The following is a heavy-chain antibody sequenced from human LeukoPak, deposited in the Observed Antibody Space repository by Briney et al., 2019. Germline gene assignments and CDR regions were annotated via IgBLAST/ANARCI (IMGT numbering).Heavy chain of an antibody. V-gene: IGHV1-69*04. Sequence: SVKVSCKASAGTFSSYTISWVRQAPGQGLEWMGRIIPILDIANYAQKFQGRVTITADESTSTAYMELSSLRSEDTAVYYCARDGQGTKEDGYNQRRFDYWGQGTLVTVSS. CDR3: ARDGQGTKEDGYNQRRFDY. J-gene: IGHJ4*02. D-gene: IGHD5-24*01. CDR2: IIPILDIA. CDR1: AGTFSSYT.